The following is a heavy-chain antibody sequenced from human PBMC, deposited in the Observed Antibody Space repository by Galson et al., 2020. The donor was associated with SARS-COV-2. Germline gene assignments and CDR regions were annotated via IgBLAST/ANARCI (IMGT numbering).Heavy chain of an antibody. CDR1: GFSLNSRPVT. CDR2: IYWDDDK. D-gene: IGHD3-10*01. V-gene: IGHV2-5*02. CDR3: APSLTAGVNLWFQNWFDS. Sequence: SAPTLVQPTATPMPTCTFSGFSLNSRPVTVGWIRQPPGKALEWLALIYWDDDKRYNPSLESRLTITKDSSKNQVILIMTNVDPVDTATYYCAPSLTAGVNLWFQNWFDSGGQGTRVTGSS. J-gene: IGHJ5*01.